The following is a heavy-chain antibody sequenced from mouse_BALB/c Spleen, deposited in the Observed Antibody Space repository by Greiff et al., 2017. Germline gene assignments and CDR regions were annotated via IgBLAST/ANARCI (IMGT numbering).Heavy chain of an antibody. D-gene: IGHD4-1*01. J-gene: IGHJ3*01. CDR2: ISYSGST. CDR1: GYSITSDYA. V-gene: IGHV3-2*02. Sequence: VQLKQSGPGLVKPSQSLSLTCTVTGYSITSDYAWNWIRQFPGNKLEWMGYISYSGSTSYNPSLKSRISITRDTSKNQFFLQLNSVTTEDTATYYCARRGLTGFAYWGQGTLVTVSA. CDR3: ARRGLTGFAY.